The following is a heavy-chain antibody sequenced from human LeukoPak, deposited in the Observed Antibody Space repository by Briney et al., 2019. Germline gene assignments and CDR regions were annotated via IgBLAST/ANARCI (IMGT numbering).Heavy chain of an antibody. V-gene: IGHV3-23*01. J-gene: IGHJ4*02. D-gene: IGHD3-22*01. CDR2: ISGSGGST. Sequence: PGGSLRLSCAASGFTFSSYAMSWVRQAPGKGLEWVSAISGSGGSTYYADSVKGRFTISRDNSKNTLYLQMNSLRAEDTAVYYCAKRGYDSSGYQSGYWGQGTLVTVSS. CDR3: AKRGYDSSGYQSGY. CDR1: GFTFSSYA.